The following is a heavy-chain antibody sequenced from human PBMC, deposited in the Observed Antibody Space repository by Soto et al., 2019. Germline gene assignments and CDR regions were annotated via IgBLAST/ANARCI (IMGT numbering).Heavy chain of an antibody. J-gene: IGHJ6*02. D-gene: IGHD6-13*01. CDR3: AREKGIAALYYYYYGMDV. Sequence: PGGSLRLSCAASGFTVSRNYMSWVRQAPGKGLEWVAVISYDGSNKYYADSVKCRFTISRDNSKNTLYLQMNSLRAEDTAVYYCAREKGIAALYYYYYGMDVWGQGTTVTVSS. V-gene: IGHV3-30-3*01. CDR2: ISYDGSNK. CDR1: GFTVSRNY.